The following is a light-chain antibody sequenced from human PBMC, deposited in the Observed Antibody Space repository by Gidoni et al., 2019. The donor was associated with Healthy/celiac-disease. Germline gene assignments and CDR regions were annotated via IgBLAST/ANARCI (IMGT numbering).Light chain of an antibody. V-gene: IGKV3-15*01. Sequence: EIVMTQSPATLSVSPGARATLSCRASQSGSSNLAWYQQQPGQAPRLLIYGASTRATGIPARFSGSGSGTEFTLTISSLQSEDFAVYYCQQYNNWPPDWTFXXXTKVEIK. CDR2: GAS. CDR3: QQYNNWPPDWT. CDR1: QSGSSN. J-gene: IGKJ1*01.